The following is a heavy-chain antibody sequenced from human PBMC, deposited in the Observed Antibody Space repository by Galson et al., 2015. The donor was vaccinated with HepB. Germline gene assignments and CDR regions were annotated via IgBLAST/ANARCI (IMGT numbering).Heavy chain of an antibody. CDR3: AKGGPGRIGMMINRELGFDP. CDR1: GFTFSNYA. CDR2: LSYDGSYR. Sequence: SLRLSCAASGFTFSNYAVHWVRQAPGKGLEWMAVLSYDGSYRYYADSLKGRFIVSRDSSRSILYLQMNNLRAEDTAVYYCAKGGPGRIGMMINRELGFDPWAQGTPVTVSS. V-gene: IGHV3-30*18. D-gene: IGHD3-22*01. J-gene: IGHJ5*02.